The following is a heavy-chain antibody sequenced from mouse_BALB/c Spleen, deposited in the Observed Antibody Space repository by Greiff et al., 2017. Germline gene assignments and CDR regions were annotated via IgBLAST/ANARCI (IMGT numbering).Heavy chain of an antibody. CDR1: GYTFTSYT. J-gene: IGHJ2*01. D-gene: IGHD2-3*01. V-gene: IGHV1-4*01. CDR2: INPSSGYT. Sequence: QVQLQQSGAELARPGASVKLSCKASGYTFTSYTMHWVKQRPGQGLEWIGYINPSSGYTNYNQKFKDKATLTADKSSSTAYMQLSSLTSEDSAVYYCAREGRLLLTGALDYWGQGTTLTVSS. CDR3: AREGRLLLTGALDY.